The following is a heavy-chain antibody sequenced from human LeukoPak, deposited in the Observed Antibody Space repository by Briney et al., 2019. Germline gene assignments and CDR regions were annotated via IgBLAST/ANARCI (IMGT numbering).Heavy chain of an antibody. V-gene: IGHV3-23*01. Sequence: GGSLRLSCAASGFTFSSYAMSWVRQAPGKGLEWVSAINGSGGSTYYADSVKGRFTISRDNSKNTLYLQMNSLRAEDTAVYYCAKSPYYYYDSSGFRHYYYYGMDVWGQGTTVTVSS. CDR1: GFTFSSYA. D-gene: IGHD3-22*01. J-gene: IGHJ6*02. CDR2: INGSGGST. CDR3: AKSPYYYYDSSGFRHYYYYGMDV.